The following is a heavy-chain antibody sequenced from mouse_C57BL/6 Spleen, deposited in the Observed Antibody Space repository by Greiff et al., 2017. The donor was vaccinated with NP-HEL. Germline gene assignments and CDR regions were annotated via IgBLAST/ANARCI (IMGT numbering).Heavy chain of an antibody. CDR3: ARRKAYYSNYEAMDY. CDR1: GYAFSSYW. D-gene: IGHD2-5*01. Sequence: VQLQQSGAELVKPGASVKISCKASGYAFSSYWMNWVKQRPGKGLEWIGQIYPGDGDTNYNGKFEGKATLTADKSSSTAYMQLSSLTSEDSAVYFCARRKAYYSNYEAMDYWGQGTSVTVSS. J-gene: IGHJ4*01. CDR2: IYPGDGDT. V-gene: IGHV1-80*01.